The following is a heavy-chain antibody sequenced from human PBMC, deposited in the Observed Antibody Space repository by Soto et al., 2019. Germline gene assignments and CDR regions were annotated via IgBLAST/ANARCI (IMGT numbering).Heavy chain of an antibody. CDR3: ARDIGSYAYGEGY. CDR2: VYSSGTT. D-gene: IGHD3-10*01. CDR1: GGSINSYW. Sequence: SETLSLTCSVSGGSINSYWWSWIRQPAGKGLEWIGRVYSSGTTDYNPSLNSRATLSVETSKNQFSLKLSSVTAADTAVYYCARDIGSYAYGEGYWGQGIQVTSPQ. V-gene: IGHV4-4*07. J-gene: IGHJ4*02.